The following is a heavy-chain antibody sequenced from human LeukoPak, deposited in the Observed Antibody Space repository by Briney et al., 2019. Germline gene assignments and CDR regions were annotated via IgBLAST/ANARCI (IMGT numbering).Heavy chain of an antibody. J-gene: IGHJ6*02. CDR3: ARDWVDRVYYYYGMDV. CDR2: TYYRSKWYN. CDR1: GDSVSSNSAA. D-gene: IGHD3-16*01. Sequence: SQTLSLTCAISGDSVSSNSAAWNWIRQSPSRGLEWLGSTYYRSKWYNDYAVSVKSRITINPDTSKNQFSLQLNSVTPEDTAVYYCARDWVDRVYYYYGMDVWGQGTTVTVSS. V-gene: IGHV6-1*01.